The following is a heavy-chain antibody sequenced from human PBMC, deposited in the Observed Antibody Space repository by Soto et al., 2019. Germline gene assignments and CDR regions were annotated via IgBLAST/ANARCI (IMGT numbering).Heavy chain of an antibody. J-gene: IGHJ6*02. CDR2: FDPEDGET. D-gene: IGHD5-18*01. CDR1: GYTLTELS. CDR3: ATASYSYYYYYGMDV. Sequence: ASVKVSGKVSGYTLTELSMHWVRQAPGKGLEWMGGFDPEDGETIYAQKFQGRVTMAEDTSTDTAYMELSSLRSEDTAVYYCATASYSYYYYYGMDVWGQGTTVTVSS. V-gene: IGHV1-24*01.